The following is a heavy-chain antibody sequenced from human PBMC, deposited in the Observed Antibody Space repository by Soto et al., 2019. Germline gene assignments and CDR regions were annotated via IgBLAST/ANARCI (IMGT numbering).Heavy chain of an antibody. CDR3: ARRMEKRGSSGPKPYYYYGMDV. Sequence: GGSLRLSCAASGFTFGSYSMNWVRQAPGKGLEWVSSISSSSYIYYADSVKGRFTISRDNAKNSLYLQMNSLRAEDTAVYYCARRMEKRGSSGPKPYYYYGMDVWGQGTTVTVSS. D-gene: IGHD3-22*01. J-gene: IGHJ6*02. CDR1: GFTFGSYS. CDR2: ISSSSYI. V-gene: IGHV3-21*01.